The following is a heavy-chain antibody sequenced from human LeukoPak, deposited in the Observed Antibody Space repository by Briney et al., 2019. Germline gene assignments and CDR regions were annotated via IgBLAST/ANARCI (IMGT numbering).Heavy chain of an antibody. CDR3: AKDNADYPIYYFDS. CDR2: ISASGGGK. Sequence: GGSLRLSCTASGFTFSTYAMNWVRQAPGKGLEWVSGISASGGGKFYADSVKGRFTISRDKSKSTVYLQMNSPRAEDAAVYYGAKDNADYPIYYFDSWGQGTLVTVSS. CDR1: GFTFSTYA. V-gene: IGHV3-23*01. J-gene: IGHJ4*02. D-gene: IGHD3-16*01.